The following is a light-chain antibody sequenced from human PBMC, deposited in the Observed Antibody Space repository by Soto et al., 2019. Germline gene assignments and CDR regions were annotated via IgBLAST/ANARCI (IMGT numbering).Light chain of an antibody. CDR2: GAS. J-gene: IGKJ2*01. CDR3: QLRYT. V-gene: IGKV3-20*01. Sequence: EIVLTQSPGTLSLSPGERATLSCRASQSVSSSYLAWYQQKPGQAPRLLIYGASSRATGIPDRFSGSGSGTDFTLTISRLEPEDFAVYYCQLRYTFGQGTKVDI. CDR1: QSVSSSY.